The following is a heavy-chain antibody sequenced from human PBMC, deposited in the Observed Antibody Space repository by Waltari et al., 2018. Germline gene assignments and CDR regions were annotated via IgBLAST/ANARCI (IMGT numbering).Heavy chain of an antibody. CDR1: GYTFIVYY. V-gene: IGHV1-2*02. CDR3: ARDGDYFDY. Sequence: QVQLVQSGAEVKKPGASVKVSCKASGYTFIVYYIHWVRQAPGQGLEWMGWINPNTGGTKCAQNFQGRVTMTTDTSISTAYMELNRLRYDDTALYYCARDGDYFDYWGQGTLITVSS. CDR2: INPNTGGT. J-gene: IGHJ4*02. D-gene: IGHD4-17*01.